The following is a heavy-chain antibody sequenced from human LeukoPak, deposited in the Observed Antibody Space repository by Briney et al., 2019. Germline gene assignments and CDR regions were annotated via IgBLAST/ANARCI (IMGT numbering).Heavy chain of an antibody. Sequence: SETLSLTCAASGGSISSNNWWGWVRQPPGKGLEWIGEIYHSGSPNYNPSLKSRATISVDKSRNHFSLNLSSVTAADTAVYYCARVNINNWHSCDYWGQGTLVTVSS. J-gene: IGHJ4*02. D-gene: IGHD1-1*01. CDR2: IYHSGSP. CDR1: GGSISSNNW. CDR3: ARVNINNWHSCDY. V-gene: IGHV4-4*02.